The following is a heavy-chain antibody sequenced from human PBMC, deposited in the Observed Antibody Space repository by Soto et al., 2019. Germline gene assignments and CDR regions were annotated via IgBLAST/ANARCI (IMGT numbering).Heavy chain of an antibody. Sequence: ASVKVSCKASGYTFSDHYLHWVRQAPGQGLEWMGWINPNSGATEYAQRFQGWVTMTRDTSIRTAYMEMSRLTSDDTAVYYCARGHCSSSGCYERSYKGMDVWGQGTTVTVSS. D-gene: IGHD2-2*01. J-gene: IGHJ6*02. V-gene: IGHV1-2*04. CDR3: ARGHCSSSGCYERSYKGMDV. CDR2: INPNSGAT. CDR1: GYTFSDHY.